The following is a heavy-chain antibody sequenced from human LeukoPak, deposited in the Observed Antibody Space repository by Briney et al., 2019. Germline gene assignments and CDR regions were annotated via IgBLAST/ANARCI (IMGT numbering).Heavy chain of an antibody. CDR1: GFTFSSFA. CDR3: ARSPVWGSYRYTIDY. D-gene: IGHD3-16*02. Sequence: GRSLRLSCEASGFTFSSFAMHWVRQAPGKGLEWVAVISYDGSNKYYADSVKGRFTISRDNSKNTLYLQMNSLRAEDTAVYYCARSPVWGSYRYTIDYWGQGTLVTVSS. V-gene: IGHV3-30*04. J-gene: IGHJ4*02. CDR2: ISYDGSNK.